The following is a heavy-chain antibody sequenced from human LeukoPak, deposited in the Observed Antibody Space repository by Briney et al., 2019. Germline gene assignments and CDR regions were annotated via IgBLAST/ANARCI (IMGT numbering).Heavy chain of an antibody. CDR1: GFTFSNAW. CDR2: IKSKTDGGTT. V-gene: IGHV3-15*01. Sequence: GGSLRLSCAASGFTFSNAWMSWVRQAPGKGLEWVGRIKSKTDGGTTDYAAPVKGRFTISRDDSKNTLYLQMNSLKTEDTAVYYCYSSSWYWIFYYYYMDVWGKGTTVTISS. D-gene: IGHD6-13*01. CDR3: YSSSWYWIFYYYYMDV. J-gene: IGHJ6*03.